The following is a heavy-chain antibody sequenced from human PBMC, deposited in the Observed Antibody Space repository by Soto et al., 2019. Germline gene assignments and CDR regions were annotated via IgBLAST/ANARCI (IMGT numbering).Heavy chain of an antibody. Sequence: SETLSLTCTVSGGSISSYYWSWIRQPPGKGLEWIGYIYYSGSTNYNPSLKSRVTISVDTSKNQFFLKLSSVTAADTAVYYCARLRFLEWLPHNSGPHFDYWGQGTLVTVSS. V-gene: IGHV4-59*01. CDR2: IYYSGST. D-gene: IGHD3-3*01. CDR1: GGSISSYY. J-gene: IGHJ4*02. CDR3: ARLRFLEWLPHNSGPHFDY.